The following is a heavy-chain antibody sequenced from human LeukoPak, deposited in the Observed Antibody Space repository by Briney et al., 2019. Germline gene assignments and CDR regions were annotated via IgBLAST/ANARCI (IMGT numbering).Heavy chain of an antibody. J-gene: IGHJ4*02. V-gene: IGHV4-59*08. CDR2: IYYSGST. CDR3: ARGGSAYSLDY. Sequence: SETLSLTCTVSGGSISNNYWSWIPQPPGKGLEWIGYIYYSGSTNYNPSLKSRVLISVNTSRNQFSLKLTSVTAADTAVYYCARGGSAYSLDYWGQGTLVTVSS. CDR1: GGSISNNY. D-gene: IGHD3-22*01.